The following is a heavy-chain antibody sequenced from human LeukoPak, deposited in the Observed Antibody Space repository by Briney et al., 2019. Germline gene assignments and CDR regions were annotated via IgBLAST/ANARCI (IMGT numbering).Heavy chain of an antibody. CDR2: ISPTGSTT. CDR1: GFSFSGHW. V-gene: IGHV3-74*01. CDR3: ARGPNSNWSGLDF. Sequence: GRSLRLSCTASGFSFSGHWMHWARQLPGKGLVWVSRISPTGSTTSYADSVKGRFTVSRDNAKNTLYLQVNNLRAEDTAVYYRARGPNSNWSGLDFWGQGTLLTVSS. D-gene: IGHD6-6*01. J-gene: IGHJ4*02.